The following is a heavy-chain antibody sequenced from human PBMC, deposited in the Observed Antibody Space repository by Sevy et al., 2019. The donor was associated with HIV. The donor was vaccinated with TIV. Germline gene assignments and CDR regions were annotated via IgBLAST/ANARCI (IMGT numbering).Heavy chain of an antibody. V-gene: IGHV3-23*01. J-gene: IGHJ6*02. CDR3: AKASITIFGVVTNVGCMDV. Sequence: GGSLRLSCAASGFTFSSYTMSWVRQAPGKGLECVSTISGSSGSTYYADSVKGRFTITRDNSKNTLYLQINSLRAEDTAVYYCAKASITIFGVVTNVGCMDVWGQGTTVTVSS. D-gene: IGHD3-3*01. CDR2: ISGSSGST. CDR1: GFTFSSYT.